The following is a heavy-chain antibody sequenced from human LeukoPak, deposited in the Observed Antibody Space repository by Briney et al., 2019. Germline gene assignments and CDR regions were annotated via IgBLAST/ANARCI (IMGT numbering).Heavy chain of an antibody. CDR1: GGSISSSNW. CDR3: ARISNWFDP. Sequence: SGTLSLTCAVSGGSISSSNWWRWARQPPGKGLEWIGEIFHSGTGNYNPSLKSRVTISVDKSNNQFSLRLTSVTAADTAVYYCARISNWFDPWGQGTLVTVSS. CDR2: IFHSGTG. V-gene: IGHV4-4*02. J-gene: IGHJ5*02.